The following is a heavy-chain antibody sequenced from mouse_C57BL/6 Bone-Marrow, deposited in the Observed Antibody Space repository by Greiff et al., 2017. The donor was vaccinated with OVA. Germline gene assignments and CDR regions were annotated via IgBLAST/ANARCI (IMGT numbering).Heavy chain of an antibody. V-gene: IGHV1-50*01. J-gene: IGHJ4*01. CDR3: AIDYDYAMDY. CDR2: IDPSDSYT. D-gene: IGHD2-4*01. Sequence: VQLQQPGAELVKPGASVQLSCKASGYTFTSYWMQWVKQRPGQGLEWIGEIDPSDSYTNYNQKFKGKATLTVDTSSSTAYMQLSSLTSEDSAVYYCAIDYDYAMDYWGQGTSVTVSS. CDR1: GYTFTSYW.